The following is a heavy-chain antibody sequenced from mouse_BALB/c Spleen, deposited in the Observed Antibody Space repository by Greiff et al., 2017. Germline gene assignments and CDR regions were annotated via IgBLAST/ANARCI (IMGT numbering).Heavy chain of an antibody. CDR2: ISYSGST. Sequence: EVQLVESGPGLVKPSQSLSLTCTVTGYSITSDYAWNWIRQFPGNKLEWMGYISYSGSTSYNPSLKSRISITRDTSKNQFFLQLNSVTTEDTATYYCARFGYYFDYWGQGTTLTVSS. V-gene: IGHV3-2*02. CDR3: ARFGYYFDY. CDR1: GYSITSDYA. J-gene: IGHJ2*01.